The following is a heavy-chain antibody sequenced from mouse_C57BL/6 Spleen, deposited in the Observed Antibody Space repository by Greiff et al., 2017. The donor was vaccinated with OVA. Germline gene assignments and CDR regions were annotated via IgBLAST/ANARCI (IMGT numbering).Heavy chain of an antibody. CDR3: ARFPLYGQGDY. CDR1: GYTFTDYN. D-gene: IGHD1-1*02. CDR2: INPNNGGT. J-gene: IGHJ2*01. Sequence: EVQLQQSGPELVKPGASVKMSCKASGYTFTDYNMHWVKQSHGKSLEWIGYINPNNGGTSYNQKFKGKATLTVNKSSSTAYMVLRSLTSEDSAVYYCARFPLYGQGDYWGKGTTLTVSS. V-gene: IGHV1-22*01.